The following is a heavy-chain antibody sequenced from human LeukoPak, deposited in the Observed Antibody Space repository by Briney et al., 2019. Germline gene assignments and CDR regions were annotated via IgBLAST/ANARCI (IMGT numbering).Heavy chain of an antibody. V-gene: IGHV3-53*01. CDR3: ARGNSDYDHDY. J-gene: IGHJ4*02. CDR2: IFSGGTI. D-gene: IGHD4-11*01. CDR1: GFTVSSNY. Sequence: GGSLRLFCAASGFTVSSNYMSWVRQAPGKGLEWVSVIFSGGTIYYADSVKGRFTVSRDNAKNSLSLQMNSLRAEDTAVYYCARGNSDYDHDYWGQGTLVTVSS.